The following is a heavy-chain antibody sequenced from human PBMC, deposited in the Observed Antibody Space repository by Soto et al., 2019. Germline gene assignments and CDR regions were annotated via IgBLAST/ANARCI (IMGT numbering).Heavy chain of an antibody. Sequence: QVQLVESGGGLVKTGGSLRLSCAASGFTFSDYYMSWIRQAPGKGLEWLSYLSGSGSTTYFADSVKGRFTISRDNAKRSLFLQMNSLTAEDTAVYYCARGVYGYFQNWGQGTLVTVSS. CDR1: GFTFSDYY. V-gene: IGHV3-11*01. CDR2: LSGSGSTT. CDR3: ARGVYGYFQN. D-gene: IGHD3-10*01. J-gene: IGHJ1*01.